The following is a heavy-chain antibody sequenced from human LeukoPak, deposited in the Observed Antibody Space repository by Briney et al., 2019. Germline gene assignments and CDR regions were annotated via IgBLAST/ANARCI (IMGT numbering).Heavy chain of an antibody. V-gene: IGHV4-59*01. D-gene: IGHD3-10*01. CDR2: IYYSGST. CDR3: AKSYYGSGSYFDY. Sequence: SETLSLTCTVSGGSISSYYWRWIRQPPGKGLEWIGYIYYSGSTNYNPSLKSRVTISVDTSKNQFSLKLSSVTAADTAVYYCAKSYYGSGSYFDYWGQGTLVTVSS. CDR1: GGSISSYY. J-gene: IGHJ4*02.